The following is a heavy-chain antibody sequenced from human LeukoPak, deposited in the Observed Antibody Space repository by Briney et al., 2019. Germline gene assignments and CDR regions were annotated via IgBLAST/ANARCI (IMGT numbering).Heavy chain of an antibody. D-gene: IGHD6-13*01. J-gene: IGHJ5*02. CDR3: ARGYSSSWYWFDP. CDR1: GYTFTGYY. V-gene: IGHV1-2*02. Sequence: ASVKVSCKASGYTFTGYYMHWVRQAPGQGLEWMGWINPNSGDSKYAQKLQGRVTMTRDTSISTAYMELSRLRSDDTAVYYCARGYSSSWYWFDPWGQGTLVTVSS. CDR2: INPNSGDS.